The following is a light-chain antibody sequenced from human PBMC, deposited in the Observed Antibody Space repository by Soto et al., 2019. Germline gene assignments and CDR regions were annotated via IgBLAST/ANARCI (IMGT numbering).Light chain of an antibody. Sequence: DIQMTPSPSTLSASVGDRVTITCRASQSIGYWLAWYQQKPGKAPNLLIYAASSLQSGVPSRFSGSGSGTEFTLAIRGLQPEDSATYYCLQYHGYPRTFGQGTKVDIK. J-gene: IGKJ1*01. V-gene: IGKV1-5*01. CDR3: LQYHGYPRT. CDR2: AAS. CDR1: QSIGYW.